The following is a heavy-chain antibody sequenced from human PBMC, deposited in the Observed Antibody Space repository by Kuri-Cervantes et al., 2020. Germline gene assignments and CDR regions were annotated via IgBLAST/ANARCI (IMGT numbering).Heavy chain of an antibody. V-gene: IGHV3-23*01. CDR2: INPSGGST. CDR3: AKGVSSNNYSPNDY. Sequence: GESLKISCAASGFTFSSNAMSWVRQASGKGLEWVSVINPSGGSTYYAGSVKGRFTVSRDNSKNTLFLQMNSLTVEDTAVYYCAKGVSSNNYSPNDYWGQGTLVTVSS. J-gene: IGHJ4*02. CDR1: GFTFSSNA. D-gene: IGHD2-2*01.